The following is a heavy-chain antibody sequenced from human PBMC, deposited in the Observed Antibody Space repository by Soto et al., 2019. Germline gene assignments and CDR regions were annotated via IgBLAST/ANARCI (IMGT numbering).Heavy chain of an antibody. V-gene: IGHV1-2*02. D-gene: IGHD3-22*01. Sequence: ASVKVSCKASGYTFTGYYMHWVRQAPGQGLEWMGWINPNSGGTNYAQKFQGRVTMTRDMSISTAYMELSRLRSDDTAVYYCARGREHYYDSSGYYTGGSGHGMDVWGQGTTVTVSS. CDR3: ARGREHYYDSSGYYTGGSGHGMDV. CDR1: GYTFTGYY. J-gene: IGHJ6*02. CDR2: INPNSGGT.